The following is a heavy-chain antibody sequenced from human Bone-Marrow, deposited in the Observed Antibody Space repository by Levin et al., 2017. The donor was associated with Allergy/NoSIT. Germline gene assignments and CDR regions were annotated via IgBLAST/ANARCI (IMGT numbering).Heavy chain of an antibody. CDR2: IYYRGTT. CDR1: SGSISSSSYY. Sequence: KTGGSLRLSCSVSSGSISSSSYYWGWIRQPPGKGLEWIGSIYYRGTTYYNPSLENRVTMSVDTSKNQFSLNLRSVTASDTAVYYCARQKGKKLIEVAGTLFDSWGQGTLVSVSS. J-gene: IGHJ4*02. V-gene: IGHV4-39*01. D-gene: IGHD6-19*01. CDR3: ARQKGKKLIEVAGTLFDS.